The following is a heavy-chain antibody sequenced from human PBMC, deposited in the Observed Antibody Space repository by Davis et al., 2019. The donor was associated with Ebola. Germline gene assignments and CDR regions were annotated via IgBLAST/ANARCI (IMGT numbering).Heavy chain of an antibody. D-gene: IGHD1-14*01. CDR3: VASAGTVGKFDY. V-gene: IGHV1-58*02. CDR1: GFTFTSSA. CDR2: IVVGSGNT. Sequence: SVKVSCKASGFTFTSSAMQWVRQARGQRLEWIGWIVVGSGNTNYAQNFQGRVTITRDMSTSISYLDLSNLRSEDTAVYYCVASAGTVGKFDYWGQGTLVTVSS. J-gene: IGHJ4*01.